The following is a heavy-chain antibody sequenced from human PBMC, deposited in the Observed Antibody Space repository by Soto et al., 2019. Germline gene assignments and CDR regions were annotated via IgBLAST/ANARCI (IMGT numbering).Heavy chain of an antibody. Sequence: QVQLQQWGAGLLKPSETLSLTCAVYGGSFSGYYWSWIRQPPGKGLQWIGEINHSGSTNYNPSLKSRVTISVDTSKNQFPLKLSSVTAADTAVYYCARYCSSTSCYGGVFDYWGQGTLVTVSS. J-gene: IGHJ4*02. V-gene: IGHV4-34*01. CDR3: ARYCSSTSCYGGVFDY. CDR1: GGSFSGYY. D-gene: IGHD2-2*01. CDR2: INHSGST.